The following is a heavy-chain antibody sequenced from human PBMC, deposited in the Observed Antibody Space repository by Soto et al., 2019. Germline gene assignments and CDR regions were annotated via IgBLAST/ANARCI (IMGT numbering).Heavy chain of an antibody. CDR2: ISAHNGNT. CDR3: SRGRYGDY. CDR1: GYNFNSYG. Sequence: QVHLVQSGAEVKKPGASVKVSCKASGYNFNSYGITWVRQAPGQELEWMGVISAHNGNTDSAQRLQGRVIVIRDTSSGTAFLELRGMISDDTAVYYCSRGRYGDYWGQGALVTVSS. V-gene: IGHV1-18*01. D-gene: IGHD1-1*01. J-gene: IGHJ4*02.